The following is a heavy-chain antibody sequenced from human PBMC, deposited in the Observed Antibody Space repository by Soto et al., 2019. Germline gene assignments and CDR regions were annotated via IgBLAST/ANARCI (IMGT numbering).Heavy chain of an antibody. CDR2: ISAYNGNT. D-gene: IGHD7-27*01. J-gene: IGHJ6*03. Sequence: ASVKVSCKASGYTFTSYGISWVRQAPGQGLEWMGWISAYNGNTNYAQKLQGRVTMTTDTSTSTAYMELRSLRSDDTAVYYCARGQTGDLDYYYYYMDVWGKGTTVTVSS. V-gene: IGHV1-18*01. CDR3: ARGQTGDLDYYYYYMDV. CDR1: GYTFTSYG.